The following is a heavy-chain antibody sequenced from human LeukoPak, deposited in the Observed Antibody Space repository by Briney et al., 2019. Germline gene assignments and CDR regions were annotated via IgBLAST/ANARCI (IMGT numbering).Heavy chain of an antibody. J-gene: IGHJ4*02. CDR2: INPNTGVT. V-gene: IGHV1-2*02. CDR1: GYTFTAYY. Sequence: ASVKVSCKASGYTFTAYYIHWVRQAPGQGLEWMGLINPNTGVTKFAQKFHGRVTMSRDTSMSTAYMELNRLTTDDTAMYYCARGKLYTLLFDYWGQGTLVTVSS. D-gene: IGHD1-7*01. CDR3: ARGKLYTLLFDY.